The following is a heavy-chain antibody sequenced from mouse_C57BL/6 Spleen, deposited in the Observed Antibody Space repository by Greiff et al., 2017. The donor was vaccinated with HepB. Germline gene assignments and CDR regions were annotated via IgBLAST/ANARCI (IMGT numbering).Heavy chain of an antibody. CDR3: ARQGWLLRAMDY. CDR2: IYPGDGDT. D-gene: IGHD2-3*01. CDR1: GYAFSSSW. J-gene: IGHJ4*01. V-gene: IGHV1-82*01. Sequence: QVQLQQSGPELVKPGASVKISCKASGYAFSSSWMNWVKQRPGKGLEWIGRIYPGDGDTNYNGKFKGKATLTADKSSSTAYMQLSSLTSEDSAVSFCARQGWLLRAMDYWGQGTSVTVSS.